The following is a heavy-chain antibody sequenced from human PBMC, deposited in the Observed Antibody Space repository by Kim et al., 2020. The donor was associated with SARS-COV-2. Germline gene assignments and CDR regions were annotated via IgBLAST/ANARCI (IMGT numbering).Heavy chain of an antibody. J-gene: IGHJ4*02. CDR1: GGSFNIGGYF. V-gene: IGHV4-31*03. CDR2: IYYGGPT. Sequence: SETLSLTCSVSGGSFNIGGYFWSWIRQHPGKGLEWIGYIYYGGPTYLNPSLESRVTLSVDMSKSLFSLNLSAVTAADTAVYFCARGSSYTGYDHHSWGQGTLVTVSS. CDR3: ARGSSYTGYDHHS. D-gene: IGHD5-12*01.